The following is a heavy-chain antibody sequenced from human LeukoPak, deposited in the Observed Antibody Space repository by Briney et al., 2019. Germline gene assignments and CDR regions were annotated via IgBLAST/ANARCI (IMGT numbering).Heavy chain of an antibody. D-gene: IGHD3-3*01. J-gene: IGHJ4*02. V-gene: IGHV3-7*03. Sequence: GGSLRLSCAASGFTFTNYWMNWVRKAPGKGLEWVANIKKDGSERYYVDSVKGRFTISRDNAKNSLYLQMNSLRADDTAVYYCARETENIDFWSGYYLWGQGTLVTVSS. CDR2: IKKDGSER. CDR3: ARETENIDFWSGYYL. CDR1: GFTFTNYW.